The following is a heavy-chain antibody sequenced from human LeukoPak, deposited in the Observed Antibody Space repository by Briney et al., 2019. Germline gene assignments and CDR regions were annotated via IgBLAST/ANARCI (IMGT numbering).Heavy chain of an antibody. J-gene: IGHJ4*02. D-gene: IGHD6-19*01. CDR3: ARRMAGTFSFDY. CDR1: GYTFTSYY. CDR2: INPSGGST. Sequence: GASVKVSCKASGYTFTSYYMHWVRQAPGQGLEWMGIINPSGGSTIYAQKFQGRVTMTRDTSTSTVYMELSSLRSEDTAVYYCARRMAGTFSFDYWGQGTLVTVSS. V-gene: IGHV1-46*01.